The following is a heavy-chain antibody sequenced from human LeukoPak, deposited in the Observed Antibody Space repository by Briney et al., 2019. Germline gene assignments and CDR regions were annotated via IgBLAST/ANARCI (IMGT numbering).Heavy chain of an antibody. Sequence: GGSLRLSCAASGFTFSSYWMSWVRQAPGKGLEWVANIKQDGSEKYYVDSVKGRFTISRDNAKNSLYLQMNSLRAEDTAVYYCARDQGYYGSGSYYGGEFGYWGQGTLVTVSS. CDR1: GFTFSSYW. D-gene: IGHD3-10*01. J-gene: IGHJ4*02. CDR2: IKQDGSEK. CDR3: ARDQGYYGSGSYYGGEFGY. V-gene: IGHV3-7*01.